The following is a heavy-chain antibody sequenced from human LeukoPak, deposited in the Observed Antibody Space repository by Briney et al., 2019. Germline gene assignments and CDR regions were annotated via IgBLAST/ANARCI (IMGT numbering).Heavy chain of an antibody. CDR2: IYHSGST. D-gene: IGHD5-12*01. CDR3: ARGPRGYSGYGLLRFDY. CDR1: GGSISSSNW. Sequence: SETLSFTCAVSGGSISSSNWWSWVRQPPGKGLEWIGEIYHSGSTNYNPSLKSQVTISIDTSKNHFSLQLSSVTAADTAVYYCARGPRGYSGYGLLRFDYWGQGTLVSVSS. V-gene: IGHV4-4*02. J-gene: IGHJ4*02.